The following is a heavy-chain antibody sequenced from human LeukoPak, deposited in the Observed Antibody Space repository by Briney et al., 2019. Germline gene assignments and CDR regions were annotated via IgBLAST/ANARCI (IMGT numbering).Heavy chain of an antibody. D-gene: IGHD5-18*01. CDR2: FYYGGIT. V-gene: IGHV4-39*07. CDR3: ARGYSSDYFDY. CDR1: GDSVSSTTYF. J-gene: IGHJ4*02. Sequence: PSETLSLTCTVSGDSVSSTTYFWGWIRQPPGKGLEWIGSFYYGGITYYNPSLKSRVSISVDTSKNQFSLKLSSVTAADTAVYYCARGYSSDYFDYWGQGTLVTVSS.